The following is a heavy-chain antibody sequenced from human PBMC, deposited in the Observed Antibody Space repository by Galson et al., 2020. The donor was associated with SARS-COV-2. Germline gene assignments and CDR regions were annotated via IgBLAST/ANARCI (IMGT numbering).Heavy chain of an antibody. D-gene: IGHD2-2*01. Sequence: SVKVSCKASVCTFSSYAISWVRQAPGQGLEWMGGIIPIFGTANYAQKFQGRVTITADESTSTAYMELSSLRSEDTAVYYCARTGYQRPSRSLIHGMDVWGQGTTVTVSS. CDR2: IIPIFGTA. CDR3: ARTGYQRPSRSLIHGMDV. V-gene: IGHV1-69*13. J-gene: IGHJ6*02. CDR1: VCTFSSYA.